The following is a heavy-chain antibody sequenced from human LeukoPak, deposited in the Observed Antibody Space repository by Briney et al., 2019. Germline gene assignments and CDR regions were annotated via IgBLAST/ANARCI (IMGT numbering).Heavy chain of an antibody. Sequence: GGSLRLSCAASGFTFSSYEMNWVRQAPGKGLEWVSSISSSSSYIYYADSVKGRFTISRDNAKNSLYLQMNSLRAEDTAVYYCARQWLVSAFDIWGQGTMVTVSS. D-gene: IGHD6-19*01. V-gene: IGHV3-21*01. CDR3: ARQWLVSAFDI. CDR2: ISSSSSYI. J-gene: IGHJ3*02. CDR1: GFTFSSYE.